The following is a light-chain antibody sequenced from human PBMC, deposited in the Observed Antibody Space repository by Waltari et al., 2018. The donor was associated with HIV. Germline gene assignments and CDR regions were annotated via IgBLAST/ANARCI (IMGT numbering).Light chain of an antibody. CDR2: EVR. CDR3: CSFGGSNTKV. V-gene: IGLV2-14*01. CDR1: SSDVGRYNY. J-gene: IGLJ1*01. Sequence: QSALTPPASVSGSPGQSITISCTGTSSDVGRYNYVSWYQQHPGKAPKLIIYEVRNRPAGVSNRFSASKSGNMATLTISGLQPDDEADYHCCSFGGSNTKVFGAGTKVTVL.